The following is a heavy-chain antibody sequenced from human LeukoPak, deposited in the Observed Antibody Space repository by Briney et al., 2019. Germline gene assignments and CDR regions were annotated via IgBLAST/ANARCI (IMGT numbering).Heavy chain of an antibody. V-gene: IGHV3-33*01. J-gene: IGHJ4*02. Sequence: QPGRSLRLSCAASGLTFSSYGMHWVRQAPGKGLEWVAVIWYDGSNKYYADSVKGRFTISRDNSKNTLYLQMNSLRAEDTAVYYCARGGGSSSWYTWLDYWGQGTLVTVSS. CDR1: GLTFSSYG. CDR2: IWYDGSNK. D-gene: IGHD6-13*01. CDR3: ARGGGSSSWYTWLDY.